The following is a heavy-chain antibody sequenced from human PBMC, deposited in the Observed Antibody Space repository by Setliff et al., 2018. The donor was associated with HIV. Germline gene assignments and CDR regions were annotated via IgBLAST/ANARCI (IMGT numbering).Heavy chain of an antibody. CDR1: GYSISTAYY. CDR2: FHHSGSA. J-gene: IGHJ3*02. Sequence: SETLSLTCAVSGYSISTAYYWAWTRQSPGKGLEWIGGFHHSGSAHYNPSLKSRVTISGQTSKNQFSLTLTSVTAADTAIYYCARQGAGYYYDSSDYYTGNGFDMWGQGTMVTVSS. D-gene: IGHD3-22*01. CDR3: ARQGAGYYYDSSDYYTGNGFDM. V-gene: IGHV4-38-2*01.